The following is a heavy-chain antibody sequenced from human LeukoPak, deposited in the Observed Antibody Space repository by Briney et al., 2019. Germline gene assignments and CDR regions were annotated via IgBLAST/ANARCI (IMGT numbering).Heavy chain of an antibody. CDR2: IYSGGST. CDR1: GFTVSSNY. D-gene: IGHD2-21*02. V-gene: IGHV3-66*01. J-gene: IGHJ4*02. Sequence: GGSLRLSCAASGFTVSSNYMSWVRQAPGKGLEWVSVIYSGGSTYYADSVKGRFTISRDNSKNTLYLQMNSLRAEDTAVYYCARDSYCGGDCYTDYWGQGTLSPSPQ. CDR3: ARDSYCGGDCYTDY.